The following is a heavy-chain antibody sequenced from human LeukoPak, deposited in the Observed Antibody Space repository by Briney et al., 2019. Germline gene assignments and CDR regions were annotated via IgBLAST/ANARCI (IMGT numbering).Heavy chain of an antibody. CDR1: GGTFSSYA. J-gene: IGHJ6*02. Sequence: SVTVSCTASGGTFSSYAISWVRQAPGQGLEWMGGIIPIFGTTNYAQEFQGRVTITADESTSTAYMELSSLRSEDTAVYYCARDRSSSTSCYTGLLVGRCYYYGMDVWGQGTTVTVSS. V-gene: IGHV1-69*01. D-gene: IGHD2-2*02. CDR2: IIPIFGTT. CDR3: ARDRSSSTSCYTGLLVGRCYYYGMDV.